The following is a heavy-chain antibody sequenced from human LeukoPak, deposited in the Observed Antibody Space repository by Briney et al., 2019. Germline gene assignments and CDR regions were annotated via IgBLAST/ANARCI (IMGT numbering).Heavy chain of an antibody. CDR1: GFTFSSYS. V-gene: IGHV3-21*01. D-gene: IGHD2-2*01. CDR2: ISGSSSYI. CDR3: AVGYCSSTSCLPFDY. Sequence: GGSLRLSCAASGFTFSSYSMNWVRQAPGKGLEWVSSISGSSSYIYYADSVKGRFTIPRDNAKNSLYLQMNSLRAEDTAVYYCAVGYCSSTSCLPFDYWGQGTLVTVSS. J-gene: IGHJ4*02.